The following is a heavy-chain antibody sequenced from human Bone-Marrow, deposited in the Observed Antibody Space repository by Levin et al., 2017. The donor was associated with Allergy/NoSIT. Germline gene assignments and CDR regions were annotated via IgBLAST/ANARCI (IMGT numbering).Heavy chain of an antibody. Sequence: PGGSLRLSCAASGFTFSDHYMDWVRQAPGKGLEWVGRSRNKANGYTTDYAASVKGRFTISRDDSKSSVYLQMNSLRTEDTAFYYCVGATTFGGVNFWGQGTLVTVSS. CDR2: SRNKANGYTT. CDR3: VGATTFGGVNF. J-gene: IGHJ4*02. CDR1: GFTFSDHY. D-gene: IGHD3-16*01. V-gene: IGHV3-72*01.